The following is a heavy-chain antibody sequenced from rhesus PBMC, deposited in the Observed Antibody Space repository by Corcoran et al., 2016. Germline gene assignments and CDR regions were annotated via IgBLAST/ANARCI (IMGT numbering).Heavy chain of an antibody. CDR1: GYTFTDYY. CDR2: NNPYNGNT. V-gene: IGHV1S2*01. D-gene: IGHD2-15*01. CDR3: ARDPLNIVVVLTAPPNGFEF. J-gene: IGHJ1*01. Sequence: QVQLVQSGAEVKKPGSSVKVSCKASGYTFTDYYMHWVRQAPRQGLEWKEWNNPYNGNTKYAQKFQGRVTMTRDTSTSTAYMELSSLRSEDTAVYYCARDPLNIVVVLTAPPNGFEFWGQGALVTVSS.